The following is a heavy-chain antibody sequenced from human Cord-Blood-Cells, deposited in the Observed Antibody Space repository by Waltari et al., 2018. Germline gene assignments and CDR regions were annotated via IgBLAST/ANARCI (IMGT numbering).Heavy chain of an antibody. CDR3: ARLLPSYYDFWSGYSAFDY. J-gene: IGHJ4*02. CDR1: GYSFTSYW. Sequence: EVQLVQSGAEVKKPGESLKISCKGSGYSFTSYWIGWVLQMPGQGLEWMGIIYPGDSDTRYSPSFQGQVTISADKSISTAYLQWSSLKASDTAMYYCARLLPSYYDFWSGYSAFDYWGQGTLVTVSS. CDR2: IYPGDSDT. D-gene: IGHD3-3*01. V-gene: IGHV5-51*01.